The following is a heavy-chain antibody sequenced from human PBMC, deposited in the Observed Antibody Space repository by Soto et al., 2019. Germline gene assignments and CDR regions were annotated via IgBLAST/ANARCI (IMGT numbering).Heavy chain of an antibody. Sequence: EVQLLESGGGLVQPGGSLRLSCAASGFTFSSYAMSWVRQAPGKGLEWVSAISGSGGSTYYADSVKGRFTISRDNSKNTLYLQMNSRRAEDTAVYYCAKDLTIFGVVTRPFDYWGQGTLVTVSS. D-gene: IGHD3-3*01. V-gene: IGHV3-23*01. CDR1: GFTFSSYA. J-gene: IGHJ4*02. CDR3: AKDLTIFGVVTRPFDY. CDR2: ISGSGGST.